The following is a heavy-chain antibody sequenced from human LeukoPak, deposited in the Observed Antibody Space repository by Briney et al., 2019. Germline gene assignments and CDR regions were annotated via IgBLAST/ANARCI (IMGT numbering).Heavy chain of an antibody. CDR2: ISAYNGNT. CDR1: GYTFTSYG. J-gene: IGHJ4*02. V-gene: IGHV1-18*01. CDR3: AREPNYVDTATRGLFDY. D-gene: IGHD5-18*01. Sequence: ASVKVSCKASGYTFTSYGISWVRQAPGQGLEWMGWISAYNGNTNYAQKLQGRVTMTTDTSTSTAYMKLRILRSDDTAVYYCAREPNYVDTATRGLFDYWGQGTLVTVSS.